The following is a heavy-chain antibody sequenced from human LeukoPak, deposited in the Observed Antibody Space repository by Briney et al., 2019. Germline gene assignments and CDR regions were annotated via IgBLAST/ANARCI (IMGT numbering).Heavy chain of an antibody. J-gene: IGHJ5*02. Sequence: SVKVSCKASGGTFSSYAISWVRQAPGQGLEWMGGIIPIFGTANYAQKFQGRVTITTDESTSTAYMGLSSLRSEDTAVYYCARDVGNVAGTFWFDPWGQGTLVTVSS. CDR2: IIPIFGTA. CDR3: ARDVGNVAGTFWFDP. V-gene: IGHV1-69*05. D-gene: IGHD6-19*01. CDR1: GGTFSSYA.